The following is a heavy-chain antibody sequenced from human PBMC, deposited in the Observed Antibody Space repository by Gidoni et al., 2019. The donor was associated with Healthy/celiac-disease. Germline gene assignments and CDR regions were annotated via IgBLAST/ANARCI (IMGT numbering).Heavy chain of an antibody. Sequence: EVQLVEYGGGLVKPGGSLRVSCAASGFTFSTYSMNWVRQAPGKGLEWVSSISSSSSYIYYADSVKSRFTISRDNAKNSLYLQMNSLRAEDTALYYCARDPDIVVVVAADLGYGMDVWGQVTTVTVSS. CDR1: GFTFSTYS. CDR2: ISSSSSYI. J-gene: IGHJ6*02. CDR3: ARDPDIVVVVAADLGYGMDV. D-gene: IGHD2-15*01. V-gene: IGHV3-21*01.